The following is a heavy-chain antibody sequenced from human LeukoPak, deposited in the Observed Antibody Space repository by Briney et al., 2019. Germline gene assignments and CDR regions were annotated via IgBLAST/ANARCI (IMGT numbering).Heavy chain of an antibody. CDR2: IRHDGTNQ. CDR1: GFTFSSYG. CDR3: ARSRNVRTFDY. V-gene: IGHV3-30*02. J-gene: IGHJ4*02. Sequence: PGGSLRLSCAASGFTFSSYGIHWVRQAPGKGLEWVTFIRHDGTNQHYGDSVKGRFTISRDNLKNTVFLQMNRVRAEDTAVYSCARSRNVRTFDYWGQGTLVAVSS.